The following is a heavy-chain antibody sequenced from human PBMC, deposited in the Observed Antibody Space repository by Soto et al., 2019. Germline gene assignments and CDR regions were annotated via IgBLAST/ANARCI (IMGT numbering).Heavy chain of an antibody. CDR3: ARDIPYCGGDCYSRGDYYGMDV. Sequence: QVQLVQSGAEVKKPGSSVKVSCKASGGTFSSYAISWVRQAPGQGLEWMGGIIPIFGTANYAQKFQGRVTITADESTSTAYMELSSLRSEDTAVYYCARDIPYCGGDCYSRGDYYGMDVWGQGTTVTVSS. D-gene: IGHD2-21*02. V-gene: IGHV1-69*01. J-gene: IGHJ6*02. CDR2: IIPIFGTA. CDR1: GGTFSSYA.